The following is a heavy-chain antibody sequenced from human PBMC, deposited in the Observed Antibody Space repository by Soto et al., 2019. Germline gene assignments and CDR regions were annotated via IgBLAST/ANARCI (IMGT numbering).Heavy chain of an antibody. CDR1: GGSINSSDHF. CDR2: VYYTETT. D-gene: IGHD3-10*02. V-gene: IGHV4-39*01. CDR3: ARQRVLSTNMFITSFDP. J-gene: IGHJ5*02. Sequence: PSETLSLTCILSGGSINSSDHFWCWIRQTPGKGLEWIGSVYYTETTYYNPSLKSPVTISVETSRNTFSLKVNSVTAADTGIYYCARQRVLSTNMFITSFDPWGQGTLVTVSS.